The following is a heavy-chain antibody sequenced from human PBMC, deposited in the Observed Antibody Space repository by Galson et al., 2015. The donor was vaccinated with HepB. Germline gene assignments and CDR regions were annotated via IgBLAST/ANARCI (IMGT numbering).Heavy chain of an antibody. CDR1: GFTFSDYY. J-gene: IGHJ3*02. CDR3: ARHPKGACSSTSCSRSDAFDI. V-gene: IGHV3-11*06. CDR2: ISSSSSYT. Sequence: SLRLSCAASGFTFSDYYMSWIRQAPGKGLEWVSYISSSSSYTNYADSVKGRFTISRDNAKNSLYLQMNSLRAEDTAVYYCARHPKGACSSTSCSRSDAFDIWGQGTMVTVSS. D-gene: IGHD2-2*01.